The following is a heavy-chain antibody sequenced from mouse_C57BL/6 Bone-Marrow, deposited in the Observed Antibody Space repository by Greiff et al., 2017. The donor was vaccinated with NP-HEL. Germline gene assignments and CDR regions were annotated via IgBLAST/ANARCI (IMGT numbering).Heavy chain of an antibody. CDR3: ARMFFAY. Sequence: VQLQQSGPELVRPGASVKISCKAPGYTFTSNWMQWVRQRPGQGLEWIGEIFPGSGSTYYNEKFKGKATLTVATSSSTAYLQLSSLTSEDSAVYFCARMFFAYWGQGTLVTVSA. CDR2: IFPGSGST. J-gene: IGHJ3*01. CDR1: GYTFTSNW. V-gene: IGHV1-56*01.